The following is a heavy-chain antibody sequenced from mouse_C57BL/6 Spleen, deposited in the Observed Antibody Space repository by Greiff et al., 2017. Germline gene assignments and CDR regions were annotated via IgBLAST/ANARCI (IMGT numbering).Heavy chain of an antibody. CDR1: GYTFTSYW. CDR3: ARRDSSAYFDY. D-gene: IGHD3-2*02. J-gene: IGHJ2*01. CDR2: IYPSDSET. Sequence: QVQLQQSGAELVRPGSSVKLSCKASGYTFTSYWMDWVKQRPGQGLEWIGNIYPSDSETHYNQKFKDKATLTVDKSSSTAYMQLSSLTSEDSAVYYCARRDSSAYFDYWGQGTTLTVSS. V-gene: IGHV1-61*01.